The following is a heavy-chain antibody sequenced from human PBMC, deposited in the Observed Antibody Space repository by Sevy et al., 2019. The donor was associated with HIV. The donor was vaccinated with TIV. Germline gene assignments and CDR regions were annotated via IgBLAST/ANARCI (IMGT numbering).Heavy chain of an antibody. V-gene: IGHV3-30*05. CDR2: ISYDGGNE. CDR3: AKGTLIVGATGIDS. D-gene: IGHD1-26*01. Sequence: GGSLRLSCEASGFTFSSYGMHWVRQASGKGLEWVAVISYDGGNEYYGESVKGRFTISRDNSQSTLFLQMNNLRPEDTAVYFWAKGTLIVGATGIDSWGQGTLVTVSS. CDR1: GFTFSSYG. J-gene: IGHJ4*02.